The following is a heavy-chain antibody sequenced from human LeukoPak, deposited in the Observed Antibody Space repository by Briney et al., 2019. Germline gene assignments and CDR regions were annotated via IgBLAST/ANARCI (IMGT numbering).Heavy chain of an antibody. D-gene: IGHD5-18*01. J-gene: IGHJ4*02. CDR3: ARWSKDSYGNDY. V-gene: IGHV4-59*01. Sequence: SETLSLTCTVSGGSISSYYWSWIRQPPGKGLERIGYTYYSGSTNSNPSLKSRVTISVDTSKNQFSLKLSSVTAADTAVYYCARWSKDSYGNDYWGQGTLVTVSS. CDR2: TYYSGST. CDR1: GGSISSYY.